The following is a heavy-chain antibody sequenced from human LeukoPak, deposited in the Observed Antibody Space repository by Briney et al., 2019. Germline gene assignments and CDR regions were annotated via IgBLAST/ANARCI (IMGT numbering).Heavy chain of an antibody. J-gene: IGHJ5*02. CDR2: IYYSGST. Sequence: PSETLSLTCTVSGGSISSGGYYWSWIRQRPGKGLEWIGYIYYSGSTYYNPSLKSRVTISVDTSKNQYSLKLSSVTAADTAVYYCARVLLSNYDFWSGYSNWFDPWGQGTLVTVSS. D-gene: IGHD3-3*01. CDR1: GGSISSGGYY. CDR3: ARVLLSNYDFWSGYSNWFDP. V-gene: IGHV4-31*03.